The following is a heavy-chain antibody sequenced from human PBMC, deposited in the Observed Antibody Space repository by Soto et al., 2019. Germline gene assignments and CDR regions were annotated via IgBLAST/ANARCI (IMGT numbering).Heavy chain of an antibody. J-gene: IGHJ6*02. CDR2: IDPSDSYT. V-gene: IGHV5-10-1*01. CDR1: GYSFTSYW. CDR3: AFSRNYGSFCYYNNYYYVMYV. D-gene: IGHD3-10*01. Sequence: GASLKISCKGSGYSFTSYWINWVRQMPGKGLEWMGKIDPSDSYTNYSPSFQGHVTISADKSISTAYLQWSSLKASDTAIYYCAFSRNYGSFCYYNNYYYVMYVWGQGTTVPVSS.